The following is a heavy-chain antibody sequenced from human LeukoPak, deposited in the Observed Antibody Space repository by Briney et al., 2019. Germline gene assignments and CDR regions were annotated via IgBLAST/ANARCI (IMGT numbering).Heavy chain of an antibody. CDR2: INPSGGST. V-gene: IGHV1-46*01. J-gene: IGHJ4*02. Sequence: ASVKVSCKASGYTFTSYYMHWVRQAPGQGLEWMGIINPSGGSTSYAQKFQGRVTMTRDTSTSTVYMELSSLRSEDTAVYYCARDCSSTSCYLQFDYWGQGTLVTVPS. D-gene: IGHD2-2*01. CDR3: ARDCSSTSCYLQFDY. CDR1: GYTFTSYY.